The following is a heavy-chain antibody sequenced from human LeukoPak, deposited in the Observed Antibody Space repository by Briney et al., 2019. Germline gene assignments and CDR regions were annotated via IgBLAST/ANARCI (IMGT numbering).Heavy chain of an antibody. CDR3: ACRDLTTTWSYP. CDR1: GCRFATYW. Sequence: GESLKISFKGIGCRFATYWIGWVRPLPGKGMECMGVIYPGDSRTRYNPSFEGQVTISVDKSINTAYLQWVSLKASDSAMYYCACRDLTTTWSYPWGQGTLVTVSS. CDR2: IYPGDSRT. J-gene: IGHJ5*02. V-gene: IGHV5-51*01. D-gene: IGHD1-14*01.